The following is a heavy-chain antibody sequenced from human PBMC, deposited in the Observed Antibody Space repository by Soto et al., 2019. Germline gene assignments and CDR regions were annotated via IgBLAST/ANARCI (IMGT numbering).Heavy chain of an antibody. V-gene: IGHV3-21*02. J-gene: IGHJ4*02. CDR3: ARDLQMATIRGGDY. D-gene: IGHD5-12*01. CDR2: ISSSADHI. CDR1: GFTFSSYS. Sequence: EVQLVESGGGLVKPGGSLRLSCAASGFTFSSYSMNWVRQAPGKGLEWVSYISSSADHIYYADSVKGRFIISRDNAKHSLYLKMNSLRAEDTAVYYCARDLQMATIRGGDYWGRGTLVTVSS.